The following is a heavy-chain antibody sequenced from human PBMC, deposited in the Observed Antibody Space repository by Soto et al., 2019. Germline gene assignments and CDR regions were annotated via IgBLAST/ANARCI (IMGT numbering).Heavy chain of an antibody. J-gene: IGHJ2*01. CDR3: AKEPVGPDWYFDL. Sequence: DVQLLESGGGLVQPGGSLRLSCAASGFTFRSYAMSWVRQAPGKGLEWVSGISGSGISTHYADSVKGRFTVSRDNSKNTLSPQMNSLRAEDTAVYNCAKEPVGPDWYFDLWGRGTLVTLSS. CDR2: ISGSGIST. CDR1: GFTFRSYA. V-gene: IGHV3-23*01.